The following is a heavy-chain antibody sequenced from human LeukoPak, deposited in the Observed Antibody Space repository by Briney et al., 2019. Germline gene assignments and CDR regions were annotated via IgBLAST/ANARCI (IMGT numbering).Heavy chain of an antibody. Sequence: ASVKVSCKASGHTFSSYHISWVRQAPGQGLEWMGRISGHNGNTHYAQKLQGRVTMTTDTSTTTAYMELRSLRSDDTAVYYCARGLGYCSSTSCYGELPGDYWSQGTLVTVSS. CDR2: ISGHNGNT. D-gene: IGHD2-2*01. CDR1: GHTFSSYH. CDR3: ARGLGYCSSTSCYGELPGDY. V-gene: IGHV1-18*01. J-gene: IGHJ4*02.